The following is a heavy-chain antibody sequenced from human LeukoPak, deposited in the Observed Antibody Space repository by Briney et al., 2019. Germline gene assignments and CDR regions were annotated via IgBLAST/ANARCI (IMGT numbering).Heavy chain of an antibody. CDR2: IYYSGST. Sequence: SETLSLTCTVSGGSISSYYWSWIRQPPGKGLEWIGYIYYSGSTNYNPSLKSRVTISVDTSKNQISLKLSSVTAADTAVYYCGGSDGGGELQSWFAPGAQGPLVTVSS. V-gene: IGHV4-59*08. CDR1: GGSISSYY. CDR3: GGSDGGGELQSWFAP. J-gene: IGHJ5*02. D-gene: IGHD1-26*01.